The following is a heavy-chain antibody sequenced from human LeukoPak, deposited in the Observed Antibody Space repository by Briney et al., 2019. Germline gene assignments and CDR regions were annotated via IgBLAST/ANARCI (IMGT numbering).Heavy chain of an antibody. Sequence: GASVKVSCKASGYTFTSYDVNWFRQATGQWLEWMGWMNPNSGNTGYAQKFQGRVSLTRDTSISTAYLELISLRSEDTAVYYCAKNIALTGEFDSWGQGTLVTVSS. CDR1: GYTFTSYD. CDR3: AKNIALTGEFDS. CDR2: MNPNSGNT. D-gene: IGHD7-27*01. J-gene: IGHJ4*02. V-gene: IGHV1-8*01.